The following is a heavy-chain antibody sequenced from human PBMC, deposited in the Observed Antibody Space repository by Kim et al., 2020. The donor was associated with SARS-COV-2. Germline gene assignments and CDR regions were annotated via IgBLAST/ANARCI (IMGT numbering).Heavy chain of an antibody. D-gene: IGHD3-3*01. Sequence: SETLSLTCAVYGGSFSGYYWSWIRQPPGKGLEWIGEINHSGSTNYNPSLKSRVTISVDTSKNQFSLKLSSVTAADTAVYYCARGTREWLTYYYYYYMDVLGKGTTVTVSS. CDR2: INHSGST. CDR1: GGSFSGYY. V-gene: IGHV4-34*01. J-gene: IGHJ6*03. CDR3: ARGTREWLTYYYYYYMDV.